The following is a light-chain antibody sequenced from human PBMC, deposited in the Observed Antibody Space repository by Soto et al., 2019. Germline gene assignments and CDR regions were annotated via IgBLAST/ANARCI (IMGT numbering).Light chain of an antibody. V-gene: IGLV3-21*04. Sequence: SYELTQPPSVSLAPGKTARITGGGNNSGSKSVHWYQQKPGQAPVLVIYYDSDRPSGIPERFSGSNSGNTATLTISRVEAGDEADYYCQVWDSSSDHVVFGGGTKLTVL. CDR3: QVWDSSSDHVV. CDR2: YDS. CDR1: NSGSKS. J-gene: IGLJ2*01.